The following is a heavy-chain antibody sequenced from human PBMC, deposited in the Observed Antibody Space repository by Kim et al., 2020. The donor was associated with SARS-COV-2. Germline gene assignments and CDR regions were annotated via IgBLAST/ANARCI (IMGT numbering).Heavy chain of an antibody. CDR2: ST. CDR3: ARPEGDAFDI. J-gene: IGHJ3*02. V-gene: IGHV4-39*01. Sequence: STSYNPSLKGRVTISVDTSKNQFSLKLSSVTAADTAVYYCARPEGDAFDIWGQGTMVTVSS.